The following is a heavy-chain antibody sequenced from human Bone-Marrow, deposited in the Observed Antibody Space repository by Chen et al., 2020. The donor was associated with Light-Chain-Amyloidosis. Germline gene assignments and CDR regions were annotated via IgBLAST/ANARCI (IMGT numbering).Heavy chain of an antibody. CDR2: RAEDGGHI. Sequence: QVVMVESGGGVVQPGGSLRLSCAASGFTFSNYAVHWVRQSPGQGLEWVAYRAEDGGHIFYATSVKGRFTICRDDSKSTSVLHMNGLRTECTAVYFCSRDHSQYGSGNFPGYWGQGTLVSVSS. D-gene: IGHD3-10*01. CDR3: SRDHSQYGSGNFPGY. CDR1: GFTFSNYA. V-gene: IGHV3-30*02. J-gene: IGHJ4*02.